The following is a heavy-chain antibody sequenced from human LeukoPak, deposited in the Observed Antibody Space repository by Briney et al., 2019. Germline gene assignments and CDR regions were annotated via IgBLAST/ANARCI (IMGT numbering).Heavy chain of an antibody. D-gene: IGHD3-16*02. Sequence: GASVKVSCKASGYTFTSYDINWVRQATGQGLEWMGWMNPNSGNTGYAQKFQGRVTMTRNTSISTAYMELSSLRSEDTAVYYCASAHVWGSYRANDAFDIWGQGTMVTVSS. V-gene: IGHV1-8*01. CDR2: MNPNSGNT. J-gene: IGHJ3*02. CDR1: GYTFTSYD. CDR3: ASAHVWGSYRANDAFDI.